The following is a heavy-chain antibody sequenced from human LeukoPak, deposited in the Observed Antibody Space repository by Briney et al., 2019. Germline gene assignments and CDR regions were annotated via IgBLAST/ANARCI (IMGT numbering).Heavy chain of an antibody. J-gene: IGHJ4*02. Sequence: GGSLRLSCAASGFTVSSYGLHWVRQAPGQGLDWVAVIRYGGGNYIYEDFAKGPLTVSSANCKNNLYLQMKSPEDEDLADCYSARVWSISLIDYWGQGTLVTVSS. CDR3: ARVWSISLIDY. CDR1: GFTVSSYG. D-gene: IGHD3-3*01. V-gene: IGHV3-33*01. CDR2: IRYGGGNY.